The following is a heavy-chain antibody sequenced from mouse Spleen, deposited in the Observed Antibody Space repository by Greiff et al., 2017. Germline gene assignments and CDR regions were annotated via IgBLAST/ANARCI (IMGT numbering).Heavy chain of an antibody. CDR2: INPSTGYT. CDR3: ARGGGYGSSLYAMDY. D-gene: IGHD1-1*01. Sequence: VQLQQPGAELVMPGASVKLSCKASGYTFTSYWMHWVKQRPGQGLEWIGYINPSTGYTEYNQKFKDKATLTADQSSSTAYMQLSSLTSEASAVYYCARGGGYGSSLYAMDYWGQGTSVTVSS. V-gene: IGHV1-7*01. CDR1: GYTFTSYW. J-gene: IGHJ4*01.